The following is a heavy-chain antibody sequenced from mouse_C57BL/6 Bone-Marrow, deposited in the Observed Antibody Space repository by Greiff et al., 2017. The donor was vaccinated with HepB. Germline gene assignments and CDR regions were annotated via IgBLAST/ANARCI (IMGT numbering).Heavy chain of an antibody. CDR3: ARSNFDY. J-gene: IGHJ2*01. V-gene: IGHV1-50*01. CDR1: GYTFTSYW. CDR2: IDPSDSYT. Sequence: QVQLQQPGAELVKPGASVNLSCKASGYTFTSYWMQWVKQRPGQGLEWIGEIDPSDSYTNYNQKFKGKATLTVDTSSSTAYMQLSSLTSEDSAVYYCARSNFDYWGQGTTLTVSS.